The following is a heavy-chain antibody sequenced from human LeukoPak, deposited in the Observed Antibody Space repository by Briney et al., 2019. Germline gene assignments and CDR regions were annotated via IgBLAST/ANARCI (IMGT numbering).Heavy chain of an antibody. Sequence: PSETLSLTCAVYGGSFSGYYWSWIRQPPGKGLKWIGEINHSGSTNYNPSLKSRLTISVDTSKSQFSLKLSSVTAADTAVYYCARLRGYYFGSGTHTGFDYWGQGTLVTVSS. CDR3: ARLRGYYFGSGTHTGFDY. CDR2: INHSGST. D-gene: IGHD3-10*01. CDR1: GGSFSGYY. J-gene: IGHJ4*02. V-gene: IGHV4-34*01.